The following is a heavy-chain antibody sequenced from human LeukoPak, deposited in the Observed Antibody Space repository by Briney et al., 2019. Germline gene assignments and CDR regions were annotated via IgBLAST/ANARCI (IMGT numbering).Heavy chain of an antibody. D-gene: IGHD3-10*01. Sequence: PSETLSLTCTVSGGSISSYYWGWIRQPPGKGLEWIGSIYYSGSTYYNPSLKSRVTISVDTSKNQFSLKLSSVTAADTAVYYCARIYGSGSYLLGDYYFDYWGQGTLVTVSS. CDR1: GGSISSYY. V-gene: IGHV4-39*01. CDR3: ARIYGSGSYLLGDYYFDY. J-gene: IGHJ4*02. CDR2: IYYSGST.